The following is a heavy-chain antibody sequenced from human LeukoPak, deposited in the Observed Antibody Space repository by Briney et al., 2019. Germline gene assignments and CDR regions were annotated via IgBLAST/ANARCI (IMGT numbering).Heavy chain of an antibody. CDR3: AKEGWVSSNRNHFDY. D-gene: IGHD1-14*01. J-gene: IGHJ4*02. V-gene: IGHV3-30*02. Sequence: GGSLRLSCAASGFIFSDYGMHWVRQAPGKGLEWVAFLQYDGIDKFFADSVKGRFTISRDNSKNTLYLQMNSLRTEDTAVYYCAKEGWVSSNRNHFDYWGQGTLVTVSS. CDR1: GFIFSDYG. CDR2: LQYDGIDK.